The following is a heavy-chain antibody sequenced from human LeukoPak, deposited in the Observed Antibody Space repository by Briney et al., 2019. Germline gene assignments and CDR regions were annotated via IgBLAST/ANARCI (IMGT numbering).Heavy chain of an antibody. Sequence: SETLSLTCTVSGGSISSSSYYWSWIRQPPGKGLEWIGEINHSGSTNYNPSLKSRVTISVDTSKNQFSLKLSSVTAADTAVYYCARGRAYYDFWSGYYKLYAFDIWGQGTMVTVSS. V-gene: IGHV4-39*07. CDR1: GGSISSSSYY. J-gene: IGHJ3*02. CDR3: ARGRAYYDFWSGYYKLYAFDI. D-gene: IGHD3-3*01. CDR2: INHSGST.